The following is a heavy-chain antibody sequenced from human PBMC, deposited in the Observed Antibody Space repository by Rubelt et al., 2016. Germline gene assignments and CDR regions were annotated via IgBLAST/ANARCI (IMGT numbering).Heavy chain of an antibody. J-gene: IGHJ4*02. Sequence: GGSLRLSCAASGFTFSGYEMNWVRQAPGKGLEWVANIKQDGSEKYYVDSVKGRFTISRDNAKNSLYLQMNSLRAEDTAVYYCASRFCTGGSCYSLDYWGQGALVTVSS. CDR1: GFTFSGYE. D-gene: IGHD2-15*01. CDR3: ASRFCTGGSCYSLDY. V-gene: IGHV3-7*01. CDR2: IKQDGSEK.